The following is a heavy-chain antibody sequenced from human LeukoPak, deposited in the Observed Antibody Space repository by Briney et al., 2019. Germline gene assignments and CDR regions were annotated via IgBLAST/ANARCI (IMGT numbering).Heavy chain of an antibody. Sequence: GGSLRLSCAASGFTFSSSWMHWVRQAPGKGLVWVSRINSDGRTTNYADSVKGRFTISRDNATNTLFLQMNSLTAEDTAVYYRARDPYNSGPGRAFDIWGQGTMVTVSS. J-gene: IGHJ3*02. CDR3: ARDPYNSGPGRAFDI. CDR2: INSDGRTT. CDR1: GFTFSSSW. D-gene: IGHD6-19*01. V-gene: IGHV3-74*01.